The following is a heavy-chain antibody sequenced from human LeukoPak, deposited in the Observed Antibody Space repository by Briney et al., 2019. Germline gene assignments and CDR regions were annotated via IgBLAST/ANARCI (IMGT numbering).Heavy chain of an antibody. CDR3: ARLWKDYYDSSGQDAFDI. CDR2: IYYSGST. V-gene: IGHV4-31*03. D-gene: IGHD3-22*01. Sequence: SETLSLTCTVSGGSISSGGYYWSWIRQHPGKGLEWIGYIYYSGSTYYNPSLKSRVTISVDTSKNQFSLKLSSVTAADTAVYYCARLWKDYYDSSGQDAFDIWGQGTMVTVSS. J-gene: IGHJ3*02. CDR1: GGSISSGGYY.